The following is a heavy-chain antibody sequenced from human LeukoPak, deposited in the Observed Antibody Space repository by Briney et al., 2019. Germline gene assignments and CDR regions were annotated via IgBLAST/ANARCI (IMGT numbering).Heavy chain of an antibody. CDR2: ISYDGSNK. D-gene: IGHD3-22*01. Sequence: GGSLRLSCAASGFTFSSYAMHWVRQAPGKGLEWVAVISYDGSNKYYADSVKGRFTISRGNSKNTLYLQMNSLRAEDTAVYYCARAGGSSGYWLDYWGQGTLVTVSS. V-gene: IGHV3-30*01. CDR3: ARAGGSSGYWLDY. J-gene: IGHJ4*02. CDR1: GFTFSSYA.